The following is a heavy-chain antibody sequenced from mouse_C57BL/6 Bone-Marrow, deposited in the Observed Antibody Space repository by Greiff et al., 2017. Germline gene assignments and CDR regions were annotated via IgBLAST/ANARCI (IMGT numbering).Heavy chain of an antibody. V-gene: IGHV1-4*01. D-gene: IGHD1-1*01. CDR2: INPSSGYT. CDR1: GYTFTSYT. J-gene: IGHJ3*01. Sequence: QVHVKQSGAELARPGASVKMSCKASGYTFTSYTMHWVKQRPGQGLEWIGYINPSSGYTKYNHKFKDKATLTADKSSSTAYMQLSSLTSEDSAVYYCANYGSTPFAYWGQGTLVTVSA. CDR3: ANYGSTPFAY.